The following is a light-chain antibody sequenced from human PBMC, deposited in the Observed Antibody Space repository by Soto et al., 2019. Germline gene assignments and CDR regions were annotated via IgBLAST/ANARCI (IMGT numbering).Light chain of an antibody. CDR1: ISDIGDYNY. Sequence: QSALTQPASVSGSPGQSITIPCTGTISDIGDYNYVSWYQQHPGKAPKLMIYDVSNRPSGVSNRFSGSKSGYTASLTISGLQPEDEADYYCSSYRSSSPLVVFGGGTKLTVL. CDR2: DVS. V-gene: IGLV2-14*03. CDR3: SSYRSSSPLVV. J-gene: IGLJ2*01.